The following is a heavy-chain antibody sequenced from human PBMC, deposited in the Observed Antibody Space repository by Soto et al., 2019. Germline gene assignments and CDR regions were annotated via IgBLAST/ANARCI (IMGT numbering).Heavy chain of an antibody. CDR3: ARDYGYFFGSRNVNWFDP. CDR1: GYTFTDYG. V-gene: IGHV1-3*01. Sequence: QVQLVQSGAEVKKPGASVKVSCKASGYTFTDYGIHWVRQAPGQRLEWMGWINAGDGNTKYSQKFQGRVTITRDTSASTAYMDVSSLRSEDTALYYCARDYGYFFGSRNVNWFDPWGQGTLVIVTS. D-gene: IGHD3-10*01. J-gene: IGHJ5*02. CDR2: INAGDGNT.